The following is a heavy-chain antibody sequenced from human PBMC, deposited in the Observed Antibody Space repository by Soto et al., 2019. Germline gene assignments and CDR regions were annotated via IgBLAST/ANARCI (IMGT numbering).Heavy chain of an antibody. D-gene: IGHD5-12*01. CDR3: ARADIDAYNLDY. J-gene: IGHJ4*02. CDR1: GHTFTSYG. V-gene: IGHV1-18*01. Sequence: GASVKVSCKASGHTFTSYGISWVRQAPGQGLEWMGRISTYNGNTNYAQKLQGRVTMTTDTSTSTAYMELGSLRSDDTAVYYCARADIDAYNLDYWGQGTLVTVSS. CDR2: ISTYNGNT.